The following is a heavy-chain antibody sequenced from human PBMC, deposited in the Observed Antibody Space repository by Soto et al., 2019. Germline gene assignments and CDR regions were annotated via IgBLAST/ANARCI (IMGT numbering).Heavy chain of an antibody. V-gene: IGHV3-30*18. CDR3: AKAWGYDFWSGSGIYYYYGMDV. CDR1: GFTFSSYG. Sequence: QVQLVESGGGVVQPGRSLRLSCAASGFTFSSYGMHWVRQAPGKGLEWVAVISYDGSNKYYADSVKGRFTISRDNSKNTLYLQMHSLSAEDTAVYYCAKAWGYDFWSGSGIYYYYGMDVWGQGTTVTVSS. CDR2: ISYDGSNK. J-gene: IGHJ6*02. D-gene: IGHD3-3*01.